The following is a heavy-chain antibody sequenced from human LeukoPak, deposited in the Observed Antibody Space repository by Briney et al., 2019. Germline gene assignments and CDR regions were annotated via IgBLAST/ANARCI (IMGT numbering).Heavy chain of an antibody. CDR1: GHTFNSYG. CDR2: IGNYNGDT. CDR3: ARGEYSSRWYSLDAFDT. J-gene: IGHJ3*02. Sequence: ASVKVSCKASGHTFNSYGIHWVRQAPGQGLEWMGWIGNYNGDTKYAQKLQGRVTMTTETSTNTAYMELRSLKSDDTAVYYCARGEYSSRWYSLDAFDTWGQGTLVTVSS. D-gene: IGHD6-13*01. V-gene: IGHV1-18*01.